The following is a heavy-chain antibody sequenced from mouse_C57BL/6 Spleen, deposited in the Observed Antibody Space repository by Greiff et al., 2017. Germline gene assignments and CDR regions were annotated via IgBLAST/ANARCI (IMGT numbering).Heavy chain of an antibody. J-gene: IGHJ4*01. D-gene: IGHD2-4*01. CDR2: INPNNGGT. CDR3: ANYDYEDAMDY. Sequence: VQLQQSGPELVKPGASVKIPCKASGYTFTDYNMDWVKQSHGKSLEWIGDINPNNGGTIYNQKFKGKATLTVDKPSSTAYMQLSSLTSEDSAVYYCANYDYEDAMDYWGQGTSVTVSS. CDR1: GYTFTDYN. V-gene: IGHV1-18*01.